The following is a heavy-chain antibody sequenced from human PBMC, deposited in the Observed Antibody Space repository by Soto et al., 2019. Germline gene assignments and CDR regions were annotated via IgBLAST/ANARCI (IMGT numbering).Heavy chain of an antibody. J-gene: IGHJ6*02. D-gene: IGHD2-8*01. CDR1: GGTFSSYV. V-gene: IGHV1-69*01. CDR2: VIPIFGTT. Sequence: QVQLVQSGAEVKKPGSSVKVSCRSSGGTFSSYVINWVRQAPGQGLEWMGGVIPIFGTTNYAQKFQGRVTITADESTSTVYMELSSLRSKYTAEYYSARAHHVLMIYAHHFSYGLDVWGQGTTVTVSS. CDR3: ARAHHVLMIYAHHFSYGLDV.